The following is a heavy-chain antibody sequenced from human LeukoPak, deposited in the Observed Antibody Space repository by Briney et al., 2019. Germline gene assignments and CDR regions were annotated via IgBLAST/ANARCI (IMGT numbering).Heavy chain of an antibody. D-gene: IGHD3-22*01. CDR1: GFIFSSYA. V-gene: IGHV3-23*01. CDR2: ISGSGGST. CDR3: AKAAMIVVATPHYFDY. Sequence: QPGGSLRLSCAASGFIFSSYAMSWVRQAPGKGLEWVSAISGSGGSTYYADSVKGRFTISRDNSKNTLYLQMNSLRAEDTAVYYCAKAAMIVVATPHYFDYWGQGTLVTVSS. J-gene: IGHJ4*02.